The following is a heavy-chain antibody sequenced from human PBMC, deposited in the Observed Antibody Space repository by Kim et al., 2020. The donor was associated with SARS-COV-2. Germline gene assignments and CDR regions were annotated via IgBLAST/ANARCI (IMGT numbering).Heavy chain of an antibody. CDR3: ARGPYCGNSTCYSVGAFDL. CDR1: GFTFSSYA. V-gene: IGHV3-23*01. CDR2: ISGSGASI. J-gene: IGHJ3*01. D-gene: IGHD2-2*01. Sequence: GGSLRLSCAASGFTFSSYAMTWVRQTPGKGLDWVSAISGSGASIYYADSVKGRFTISRDNFNNILYLQMDSLRAEDTAVYSCARGPYCGNSTCYSVGAFDLWGQGTVVTVSS.